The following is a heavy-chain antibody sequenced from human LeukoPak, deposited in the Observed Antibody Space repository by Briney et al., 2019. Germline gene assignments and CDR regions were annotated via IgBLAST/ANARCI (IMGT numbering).Heavy chain of an antibody. CDR3: ARVPYGSGSYYPLSWFDP. CDR1: GGSISSSSYY. J-gene: IGHJ5*02. V-gene: IGHV4-39*07. Sequence: SETLSLTCTVSGGSISSSSYYRGWIRQPPGKGLEWIGSIYYSGSTYYNPSLKSRVTISVDTSKNQFSLKLSSVTAADTAVYYCARVPYGSGSYYPLSWFDPWGQGTLVTVSS. D-gene: IGHD3-10*01. CDR2: IYYSGST.